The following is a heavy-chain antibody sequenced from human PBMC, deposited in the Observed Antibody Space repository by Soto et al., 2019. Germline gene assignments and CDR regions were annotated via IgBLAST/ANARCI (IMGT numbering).Heavy chain of an antibody. CDR2: IYCDDDK. D-gene: IGHD3-22*01. CDR3: AHSSRYDDSSGYYNWFDP. J-gene: IGHJ5*02. V-gene: IGHV2-5*02. CDR1: GFSLRTRGVG. Sequence: SGPTLVTPTQTLTLTCTFSGFSLRTRGVGVVWIRQPPGKALQGLALIYCDDDKRYSPALKSRPTITKATSKNQAALTITNMDPVVTATYYCAHSSRYDDSSGYYNWFDPWGQGTLVTVSS.